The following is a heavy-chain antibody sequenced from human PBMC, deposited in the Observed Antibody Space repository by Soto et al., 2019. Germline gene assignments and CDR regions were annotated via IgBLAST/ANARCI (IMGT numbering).Heavy chain of an antibody. CDR3: AKVGSVRFLEWLGPDY. J-gene: IGHJ4*02. V-gene: IGHV3-30*18. CDR2: ISYDGSNK. CDR1: GFTFSSYG. Sequence: CLRLSGAASGFTFSSYGMPWVRKALGKGLEWVSVISYDGSNKYYADSVKGRFTIPRNNPKNTLYLQMNSLRAEDTAVYYCAKVGSVRFLEWLGPDYWGEGTLVTASS. D-gene: IGHD3-3*01.